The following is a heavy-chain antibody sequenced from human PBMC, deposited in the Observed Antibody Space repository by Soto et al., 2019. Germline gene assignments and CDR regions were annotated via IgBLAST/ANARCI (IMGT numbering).Heavy chain of an antibody. CDR3: ARDFLNYGTQWFGEPPGFDP. V-gene: IGHV4-31*03. Sequence: PSETLSLTCTVSGGSISSGGYYWSWIRQHPGKGLEWIGYIYYSGSTYYNPSLKSRVTISVDTSKNQFSLKLSSVTAADTAVYYCARDFLNYGTQWFGEPPGFDPWGQGTLVTVSS. CDR1: GGSISSGGYY. CDR2: IYYSGST. J-gene: IGHJ5*02. D-gene: IGHD3-10*01.